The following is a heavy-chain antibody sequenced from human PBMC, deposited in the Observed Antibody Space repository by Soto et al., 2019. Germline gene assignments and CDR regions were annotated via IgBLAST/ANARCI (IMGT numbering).Heavy chain of an antibody. V-gene: IGHV3-21*01. CDR2: VSSSSSDI. CDR3: AALDTAMVKTAGY. D-gene: IGHD5-18*01. Sequence: GGSLRLSCAASGFTFSSFTMNWVRQAPGKGLEWVSSVSSSSSDIYYADSVKGRFTISRDNAKNSLYLQMNSLRVEDTAVYYCAALDTAMVKTAGYWGQGTLVTVSS. CDR1: GFTFSSFT. J-gene: IGHJ4*02.